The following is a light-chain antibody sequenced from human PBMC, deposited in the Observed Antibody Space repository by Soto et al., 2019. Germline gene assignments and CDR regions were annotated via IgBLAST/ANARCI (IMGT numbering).Light chain of an antibody. CDR2: DAS. Sequence: EIVLTQSPATLSLSPGERAALSCWASQSVSSYLAWYQHKPGQAPRLPIYDASDRATGIPARFSGSGSGTDFTLTISSLEPEDFAVYYCQQRSNWPPLFGGGTKVDIK. V-gene: IGKV3-11*01. J-gene: IGKJ4*01. CDR3: QQRSNWPPL. CDR1: QSVSSY.